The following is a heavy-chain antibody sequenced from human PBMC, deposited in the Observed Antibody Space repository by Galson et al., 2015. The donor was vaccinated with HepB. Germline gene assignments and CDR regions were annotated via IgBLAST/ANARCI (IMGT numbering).Heavy chain of an antibody. CDR2: IYTSGST. D-gene: IGHD3-22*01. Sequence: TLSLTCTVSGGSISSGSYYWSWIRQPAGKGLEWIGRIYTSGSTNYNPSLKSRVTMSVDTSKNQFSLKLSSVTAADTAVYYCARDLYYYDSSGALDYWGQGTLVTVSS. V-gene: IGHV4-61*02. CDR3: ARDLYYYDSSGALDY. J-gene: IGHJ4*02. CDR1: GGSISSGSYY.